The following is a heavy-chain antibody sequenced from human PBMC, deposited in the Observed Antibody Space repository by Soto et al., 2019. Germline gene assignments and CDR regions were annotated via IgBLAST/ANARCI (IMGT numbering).Heavy chain of an antibody. CDR2: TYYRGNT. J-gene: IGHJ4*02. D-gene: IGHD3-10*01. CDR1: DDSITGGGYF. Sequence: QVQLQESGPGLVKPSQTLTLTCTVSDDSITGGGYFWTWIRQLPGKGLEWLGSTYYRGNTFYNPSLTSRGTISLVPSQRRVTLMVTSVTAADTAIYFGARGGSGTYHVWGQGTLVSVSS. V-gene: IGHV4-31*02. CDR3: ARGGSGTYHV.